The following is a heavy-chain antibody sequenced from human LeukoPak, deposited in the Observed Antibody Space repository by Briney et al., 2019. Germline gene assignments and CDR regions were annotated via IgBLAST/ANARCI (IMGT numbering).Heavy chain of an antibody. CDR2: INTNTGNP. D-gene: IGHD6-13*01. CDR1: GYTFTSYA. J-gene: IGHJ1*01. V-gene: IGHV7-4-1*02. CDR3: ARDSEFIAAADFQH. Sequence: ASVKVSCKASGYTFTSYAMNWVRQAPGQGLEWMGWINTNTGNPTYAQGFTGRFVFSLDTPVSTAYLQISSLKAEDTAVYYCARDSEFIAAADFQHWGQGTLVTVSS.